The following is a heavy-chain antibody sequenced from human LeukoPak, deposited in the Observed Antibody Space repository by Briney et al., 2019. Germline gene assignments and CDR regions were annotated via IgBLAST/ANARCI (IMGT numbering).Heavy chain of an antibody. CDR2: ISAYNGNT. J-gene: IGHJ6*03. V-gene: IGHV1-18*01. Sequence: ASVKVSCKASGYTFTSYGISWVRQAPGQGLEWMGWISAYNGNTNYAQKLQGRVTMTIDTSTSTAYMELRSLRSDGTAVYYCARGYYDFWSGYLYYYYYMDVWGKGTTVTVSS. CDR1: GYTFTSYG. CDR3: ARGYYDFWSGYLYYYYYMDV. D-gene: IGHD3-3*01.